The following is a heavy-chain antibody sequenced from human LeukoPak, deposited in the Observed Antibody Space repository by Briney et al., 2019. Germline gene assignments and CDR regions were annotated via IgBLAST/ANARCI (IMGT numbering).Heavy chain of an antibody. D-gene: IGHD5/OR15-5a*01. V-gene: IGHV3-43*02. CDR2: IGGDGGRT. CDR1: GFIFSDYN. Sequence: GGSLRLSCAASGFIFSDYNMHWVRQVPGKGLEWVSIIGGDGGRTSYADSVKGRVTISRDNSKNSLYLQMNSLRTEDTAFYYCAKDVSGSIDSWGQGTLVTVSS. CDR3: AKDVSGSIDS. J-gene: IGHJ4*02.